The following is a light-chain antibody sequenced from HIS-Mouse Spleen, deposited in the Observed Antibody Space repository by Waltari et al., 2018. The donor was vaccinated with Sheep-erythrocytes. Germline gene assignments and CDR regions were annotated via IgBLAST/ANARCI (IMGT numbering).Light chain of an antibody. CDR1: QGIRND. Sequence: AIQMTQSPSSLSASVGDRVTLTCRASQGIRNDLAWYQQKPGKAPKLLIYAAASLQSGVPSRFSGSGSGTDFTLTISSLQPEDFATYYCLQDNNYPWTFGQGTKVEIK. V-gene: IGKV1-6*01. CDR3: LQDNNYPWT. J-gene: IGKJ1*01. CDR2: AAA.